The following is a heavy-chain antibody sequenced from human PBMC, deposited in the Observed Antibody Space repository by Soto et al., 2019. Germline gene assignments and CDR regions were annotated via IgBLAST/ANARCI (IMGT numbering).Heavy chain of an antibody. J-gene: IGHJ4*02. CDR3: ANTTAAGKEY. CDR1: GFTFSSYA. CDR2: ISGSGGST. D-gene: IGHD6-19*01. Sequence: EVQLLESGGGLVQPGGSLRLSCAASGFTFSSYAMSWVRQAPGKGLEWVSAISGSGGSTYYADSVKGRFTISRDNSKYTLYQQMNSLRAEDTAVYYGANTTAAGKEYWGQGTLVSVSS. V-gene: IGHV3-23*01.